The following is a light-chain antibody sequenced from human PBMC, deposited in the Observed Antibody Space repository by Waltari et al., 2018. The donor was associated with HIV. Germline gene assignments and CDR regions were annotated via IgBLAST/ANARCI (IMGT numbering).Light chain of an antibody. CDR1: KLGDKY. V-gene: IGLV3-1*01. Sequence: SYELTQPPSVSVSPGQTASITCSGDKLGDKYACWYQQKPGQSPVLVIYQDSKRPSGIPERFSGSNSGNTATLTISGTQAMDEADYYCQAWDSLAVFGGGTKLTVL. CDR3: QAWDSLAV. CDR2: QDS. J-gene: IGLJ2*01.